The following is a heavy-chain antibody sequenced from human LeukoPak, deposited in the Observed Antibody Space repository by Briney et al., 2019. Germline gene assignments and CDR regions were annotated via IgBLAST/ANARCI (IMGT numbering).Heavy chain of an antibody. V-gene: IGHV4-39*01. D-gene: IGHD2-21*02. CDR3: ARQPLGFCGGDCYSGYFQH. CDR1: GASLSGYY. Sequence: SETLSLTCTVSGASLSGYYWGWIRQPPAKGLEWIGSIYYSGSTNYNPSLKSRVTISVDTSKNQFSLKLSSVTAADTAVYYCARQPLGFCGGDCYSGYFQHWGQGTLVTVSS. J-gene: IGHJ1*01. CDR2: IYYSGST.